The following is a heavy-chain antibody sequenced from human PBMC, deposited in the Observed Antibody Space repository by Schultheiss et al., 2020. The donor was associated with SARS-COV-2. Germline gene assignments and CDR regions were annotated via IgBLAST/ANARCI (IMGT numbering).Heavy chain of an antibody. V-gene: IGHV4-59*12. CDR3: ARSDWSWFDP. J-gene: IGHJ5*02. CDR1: GGSISSYY. CDR2: IYYSGST. D-gene: IGHD3-3*01. Sequence: SQTLSLTCTVSGGSISSYYWSWIRQPPGKGLEWIGYIYYSGSTNYNPSLKSRVTISVDTSKNQFSLKLSSVTAADTAVYYCARSDWSWFDPWGQGTLVTVSS.